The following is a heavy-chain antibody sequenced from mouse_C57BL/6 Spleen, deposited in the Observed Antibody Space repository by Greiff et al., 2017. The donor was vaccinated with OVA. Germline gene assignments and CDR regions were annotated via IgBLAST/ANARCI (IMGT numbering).Heavy chain of an antibody. J-gene: IGHJ4*01. Sequence: QVQLQQPGAELVKPGASVKLSCKASGYTFTSYWMHWVKQRPGQGLEWIGMIHPNSGSTNYNEKFKSKATLTVDKSSSTAYMQLSSLTSEDSAVYYCARGGYITRGVDYWGQGTSVTVSS. CDR1: GYTFTSYW. CDR2: IHPNSGST. CDR3: ARGGYITRGVDY. D-gene: IGHD1-1*01. V-gene: IGHV1-64*01.